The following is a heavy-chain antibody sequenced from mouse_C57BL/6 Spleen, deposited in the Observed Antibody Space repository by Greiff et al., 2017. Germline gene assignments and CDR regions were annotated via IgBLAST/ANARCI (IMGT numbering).Heavy chain of an antibody. V-gene: IGHV1-80*01. CDR3: ATHGLYDGSSWGFAY. J-gene: IGHJ3*01. D-gene: IGHD1-1*01. CDR1: GYAFSSYW. CDR2: IYPGDGDT. Sequence: VQLQQSGAELVKPGASVKISCKASGYAFSSYWMNWVKQRPGQGLEWIGQIYPGDGDTNYNGKFKGKATLTADKSSSTAYMQLSSLTSEDSAVYFCATHGLYDGSSWGFAYWGQGTLVTVSA.